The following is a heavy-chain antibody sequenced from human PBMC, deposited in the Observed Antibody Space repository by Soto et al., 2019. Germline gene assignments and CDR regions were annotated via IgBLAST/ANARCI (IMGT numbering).Heavy chain of an antibody. V-gene: IGHV1-18*01. CDR2: ISAYNGNT. CDR3: ARDAVSTLTGYSTSDY. D-gene: IGHD3-9*01. Sequence: QVQLVQSGAEVKKPGASVKVSCKASGYTFTSYGISWVRQAPGQGLEWMGWISAYNGNTNYAQKLQGRVTMTTDTSTSTANREPGSLRSDDTAVYYCARDAVSTLTGYSTSDYWGQGTLVTFSS. CDR1: GYTFTSYG. J-gene: IGHJ4*02.